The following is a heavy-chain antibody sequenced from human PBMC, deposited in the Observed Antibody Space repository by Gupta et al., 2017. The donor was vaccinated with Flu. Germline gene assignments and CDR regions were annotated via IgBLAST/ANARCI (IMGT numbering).Heavy chain of an antibody. CDR2: ISPYNGNA. CDR3: ARTKQLWGTSVDSFDV. CDR1: GYTFTSLA. V-gene: IGHV1-18*01. J-gene: IGHJ3*01. Sequence: QVQLVQSGAEVKKPGASVKVSCKPAGYTFTSLALGWVRQAPGHGLELMGWISPYNGNANYAQKFQGRVTLTTDTSTNTAYLELRSLRSDDTAVYFCARTKQLWGTSVDSFDVWGPGTMVTVSS. D-gene: IGHD5-18*01.